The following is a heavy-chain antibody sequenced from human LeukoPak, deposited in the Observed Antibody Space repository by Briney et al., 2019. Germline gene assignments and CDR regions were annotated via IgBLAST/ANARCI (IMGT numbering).Heavy chain of an antibody. J-gene: IGHJ4*02. CDR2: INGRGIT. CDR3: AKERQTGDYFTSDY. D-gene: IGHD4-17*01. V-gene: IGHV3-23*01. CDR1: GFTFSSYT. Sequence: GGSLRLSRTASGFTFSSYTMSWVRQAPGEGLEWLSAINGRGITYYAGSVKGRFTISRDSSENTLYLQMNSLTVDDTAVYFCAKERQTGDYFTSDYWGQGTLVTVSS.